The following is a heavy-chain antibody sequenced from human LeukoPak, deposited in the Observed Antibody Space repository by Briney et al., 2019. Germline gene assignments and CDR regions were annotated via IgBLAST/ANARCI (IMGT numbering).Heavy chain of an antibody. Sequence: GGSLRLSCAASGFTFSNYWMSWVRQAPGKGLEWVANIKQDGCEKYYMDSVKGRFTISRDNAKNSLYLQMNSLRAEDTAVYYCARYSGSYEVNYYYYYGMDVWGQGPTVTVSS. J-gene: IGHJ6*02. D-gene: IGHD1-26*01. CDR3: ARYSGSYEVNYYYYYGMDV. CDR2: IKQDGCEK. CDR1: GFTFSNYW. V-gene: IGHV3-7*03.